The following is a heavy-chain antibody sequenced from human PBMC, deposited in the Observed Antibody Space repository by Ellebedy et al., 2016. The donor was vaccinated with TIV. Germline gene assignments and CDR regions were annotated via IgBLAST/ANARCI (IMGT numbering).Heavy chain of an antibody. CDR1: GYTFTSYY. D-gene: IGHD1-26*01. CDR3: ARGESGSYYRN. CDR2: INPSGGST. V-gene: IGHV1-46*01. Sequence: ASVKVSXXASGYTFTSYYMHWVRQAPGQGLEWTGIINPSGGSTSYAQKFQGRVTMTRDTSTSTVYMELSSLRSEDTAVYYCARGESGSYYRNWGQGTLVTVSS. J-gene: IGHJ4*02.